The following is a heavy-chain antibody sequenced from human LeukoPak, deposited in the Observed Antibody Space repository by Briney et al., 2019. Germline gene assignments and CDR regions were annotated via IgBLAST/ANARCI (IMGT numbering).Heavy chain of an antibody. CDR3: ARLGGGAAKDDRLDY. D-gene: IGHD3-16*01. CDR2: MNPNNAYT. J-gene: IGHJ4*02. CDR1: GYTFTSYG. V-gene: IGHV1-8*03. Sequence: GASVKVSCKASGYTFTSYGISWVRQAPGQGLEWMAWMNPNNAYTGYAQKFQGRVTITRDTSTSTAYMELTSLTSDDTAVYYCARLGGGAAKDDRLDYWGQGTLVTVSS.